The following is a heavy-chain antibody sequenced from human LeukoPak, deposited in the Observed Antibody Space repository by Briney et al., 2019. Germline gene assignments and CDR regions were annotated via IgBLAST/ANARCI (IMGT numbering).Heavy chain of an antibody. CDR2: IGRSGTTI. V-gene: IGHV3-11*04. Sequence: GGSLRLSCAASGFIFSDYYMSWIRQAPGKGLEWVSYIGRSGTTIYYADSVKGRCTISRDNGKNSMYLQMHSLRAEDTAVYYCVRAEVGTTLKYYYYYMDVWGKGTTVTVSS. D-gene: IGHD1-26*01. CDR1: GFIFSDYY. CDR3: VRAEVGTTLKYYYYYMDV. J-gene: IGHJ6*03.